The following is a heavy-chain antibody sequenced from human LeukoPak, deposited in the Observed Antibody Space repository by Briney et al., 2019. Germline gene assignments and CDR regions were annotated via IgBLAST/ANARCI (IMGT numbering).Heavy chain of an antibody. V-gene: IGHV3-23*01. CDR3: AKPRVAGPYFDY. Sequence: PGGSLRLSCAASGFTFSDYYMSWIRQAPGKGLEWVSAISGSGGSTYYADSVKGRFTISRDNSKNTLYLQMNSLRAEDTAVYYCAKPRVAGPYFDYWGQGTLVTVSS. J-gene: IGHJ4*02. CDR1: GFTFSDYY. D-gene: IGHD6-19*01. CDR2: ISGSGGST.